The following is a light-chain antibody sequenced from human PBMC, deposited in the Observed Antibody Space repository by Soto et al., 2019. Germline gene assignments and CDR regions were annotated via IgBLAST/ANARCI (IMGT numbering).Light chain of an antibody. CDR3: QQYGTSPPLT. Sequence: EIVLTQSPGTLSLSPGERATLSCRASQSVSSNYLAWYQQKPGQAPRLLIYGASSRATGIPDRFSGSGSATDFTLPISRLEPEDFAVYYCQQYGTSPPLTVGGGTKVEIK. CDR1: QSVSSNY. J-gene: IGKJ4*01. V-gene: IGKV3-20*01. CDR2: GAS.